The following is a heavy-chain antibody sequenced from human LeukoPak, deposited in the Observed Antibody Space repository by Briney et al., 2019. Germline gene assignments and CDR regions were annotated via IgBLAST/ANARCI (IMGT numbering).Heavy chain of an antibody. CDR2: INSAGRT. CDR1: GFTVSNNY. J-gene: IGHJ3*02. D-gene: IGHD2-21*02. CDR3: ARGCGGDCYSDDAFDI. V-gene: IGHV3-66*01. Sequence: GGSLRLSCAASGFTVSNNYMSWVRQAPGKGLEWLSLINSAGRTYYADSLKGRFTISRDNSKNTLYLHMNSLRAEDTAVYYCARGCGGDCYSDDAFDIWGQGTMVTVSS.